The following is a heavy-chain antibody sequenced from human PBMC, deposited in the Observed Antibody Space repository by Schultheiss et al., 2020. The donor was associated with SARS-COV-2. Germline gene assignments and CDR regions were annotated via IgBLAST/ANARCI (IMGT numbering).Heavy chain of an antibody. CDR3: ARGDFADAFDI. Sequence: SETLSLTCTVSGGSISSHYWSWIRQPPGKGLEWIGEINHSGRTNYNPSLKSRVTISVDTSKNQFSLKLSSVTAADTAVYYCARGDFADAFDIWGQGTMVTVSS. CDR1: GGSISSHY. V-gene: IGHV4-34*01. J-gene: IGHJ3*02. D-gene: IGHD2/OR15-2a*01. CDR2: INHSGRT.